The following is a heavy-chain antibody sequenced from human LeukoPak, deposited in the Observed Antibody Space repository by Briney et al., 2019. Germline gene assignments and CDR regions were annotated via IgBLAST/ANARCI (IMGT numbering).Heavy chain of an antibody. D-gene: IGHD2-2*02. CDR1: GFTFSNYA. CDR3: SRPDCSSTSCYTIDY. CDR2: ISSNGGST. Sequence: GGCLRLSCAASGFTFSNYAMHWVRQTPGKGLEYVSAISSNGGSTYYANSVKGRFTISRDNSKNTLYLQMGSLRAEDMAVYYCSRPDCSSTSCYTIDYWGQGSLVTVSS. J-gene: IGHJ4*02. V-gene: IGHV3-64*01.